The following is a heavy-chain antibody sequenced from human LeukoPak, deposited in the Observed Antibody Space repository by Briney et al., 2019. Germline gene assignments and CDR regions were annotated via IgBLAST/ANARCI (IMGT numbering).Heavy chain of an antibody. J-gene: IGHJ4*02. Sequence: GGSLRLSCAASGFTFSSYAMSWVRQAPGKGLEWVSVIYSGGSTYYADSVKGRFTISRDNSKNTLYLQMNSLRAEDTAVYYCAKDPSAAMVNGGQGTLVTVSS. V-gene: IGHV3-23*03. CDR2: IYSGGST. CDR1: GFTFSSYA. D-gene: IGHD5-18*01. CDR3: AKDPSAAMVN.